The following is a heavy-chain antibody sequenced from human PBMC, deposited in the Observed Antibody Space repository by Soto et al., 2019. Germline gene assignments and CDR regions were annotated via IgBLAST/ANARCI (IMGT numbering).Heavy chain of an antibody. Sequence: GGSLRLSCAASGFTFSTYAMSWVRQAPGKGLEWVSGVSDSGGTTYYADSVKGRFTIPRDNSKNTLYLQMNSLRAEDTAVYYCARDEELAFDIWGQGTMVTVSS. CDR1: GFTFSTYA. J-gene: IGHJ3*02. V-gene: IGHV3-23*01. CDR2: VSDSGGTT. CDR3: ARDEELAFDI. D-gene: IGHD1-26*01.